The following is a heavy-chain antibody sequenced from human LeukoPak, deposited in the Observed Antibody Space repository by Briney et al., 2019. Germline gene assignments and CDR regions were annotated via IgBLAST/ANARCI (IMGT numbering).Heavy chain of an antibody. CDR2: TFYRSKWDS. CDR3: AREHARGHSPYFDF. D-gene: IGHD2-2*01. J-gene: IGHJ4*02. CDR1: GDSVSINSAA. V-gene: IGHV6-1*01. Sequence: SQTLSLTCAISGDSVSINSAAWSWIRQSPSRGLEWLGRTFYRSKWDSDYEVSVRSRITITPDTSKNQFSLQLNSVTPEDTAVYYCAREHARGHSPYFDFWGQGTLVSVSS.